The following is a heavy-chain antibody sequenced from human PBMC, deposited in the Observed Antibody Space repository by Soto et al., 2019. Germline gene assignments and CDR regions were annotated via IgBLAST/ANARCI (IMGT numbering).Heavy chain of an antibody. J-gene: IGHJ4*02. Sequence: QVQLVQSGAEVKKPGSSVRVSCKASGGTFSTYAFSWVRQAPRQGLEWMGGIIPIFGTANYAQKLQGRVTITADESTSTVYMELSSLRSEDTAVYYCARWAGSNWYGPFDYWGQGTLVTVSS. CDR1: GGTFSTYA. V-gene: IGHV1-69*12. D-gene: IGHD6-13*01. CDR2: IIPIFGTA. CDR3: ARWAGSNWYGPFDY.